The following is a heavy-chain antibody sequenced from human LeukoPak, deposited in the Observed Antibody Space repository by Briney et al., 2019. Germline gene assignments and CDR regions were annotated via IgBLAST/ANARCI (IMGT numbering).Heavy chain of an antibody. Sequence: ASVKVSCKVSGYTLTELSIHWVRQAPGKGLEWMGAFDPEDGETASAQKFQGRVTMTEDTSTDTAYMELSSLRSEDTAVYYCATDLHSSTWSYFDYWGQGTLLTVSS. D-gene: IGHD6-13*01. CDR1: GYTLTELS. CDR3: ATDLHSSTWSYFDY. J-gene: IGHJ4*02. V-gene: IGHV1-24*01. CDR2: FDPEDGET.